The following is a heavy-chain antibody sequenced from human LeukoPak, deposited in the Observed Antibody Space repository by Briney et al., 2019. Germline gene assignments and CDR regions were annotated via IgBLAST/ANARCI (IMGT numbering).Heavy chain of an antibody. D-gene: IGHD4-17*01. CDR1: GFTFSDAW. Sequence: GGSLRLSCVASGFTFSDAWMNWVRQAPGKGLECVGRIKRKVDGGTIVYAAPVKGRFTISRDDSKDTMYLQMNSLQTEDTAVYFCTTTTTVTTTDYYYGMDVWGQGTPVTVSS. CDR3: TTTTTVTTTDYYYGMDV. J-gene: IGHJ6*02. V-gene: IGHV3-15*01. CDR2: IKRKVDGGTI.